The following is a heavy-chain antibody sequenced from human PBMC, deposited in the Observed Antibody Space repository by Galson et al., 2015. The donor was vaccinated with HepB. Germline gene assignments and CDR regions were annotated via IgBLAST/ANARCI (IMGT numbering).Heavy chain of an antibody. CDR3: ARDYVY. D-gene: IGHD3-10*02. CDR1: GFTFSTYW. J-gene: IGHJ4*02. V-gene: IGHV3-7*05. Sequence: SLRLSCAASGFTFSTYWMSWVRQAPGKGLEWVANINQDRTVKYYVDSVEGRFTIFRDNAKNSLYLQMNSLRADDTAVYYCARDYVYWGQGTLVTVSS. CDR2: INQDRTVK.